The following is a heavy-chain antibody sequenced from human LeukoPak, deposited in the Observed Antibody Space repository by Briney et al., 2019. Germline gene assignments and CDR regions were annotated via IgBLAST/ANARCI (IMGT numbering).Heavy chain of an antibody. D-gene: IGHD6-13*01. V-gene: IGHV1-8*01. Sequence: ASVKVSCKASGYTFTSYDINWVRQATGQGLEWMGWMNPNSGNTGYAQKFQGRVTMTRNTSISTAYMELSSLRSEDTAVYYCARAAAIAAAAPRGRFDPWGQGTLVTVSS. J-gene: IGHJ5*02. CDR2: MNPNSGNT. CDR1: GYTFTSYD. CDR3: ARAAAIAAAAPRGRFDP.